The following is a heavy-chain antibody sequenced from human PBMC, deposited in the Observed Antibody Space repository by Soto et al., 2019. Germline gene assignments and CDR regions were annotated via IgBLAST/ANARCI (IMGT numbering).Heavy chain of an antibody. CDR1: GYTFTGYY. V-gene: IGHV1-2*04. CDR3: AREMGLVVDASGAFDI. Sequence: QVQLVQSGAEVKKPGASVKVSCKASGYTFTGYYMHWVRQAPGQGLEWMGWINPNSGGTNYAQKFQGWVTMTRDTSISTAYMELSRLRSDDTAVYYCAREMGLVVDASGAFDIWGQGTMVTVSS. D-gene: IGHD2-15*01. CDR2: INPNSGGT. J-gene: IGHJ3*02.